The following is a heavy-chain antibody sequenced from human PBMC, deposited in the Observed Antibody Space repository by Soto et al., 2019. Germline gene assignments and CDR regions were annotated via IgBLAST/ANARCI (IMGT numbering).Heavy chain of an antibody. D-gene: IGHD2-15*01. CDR3: GRDYFCSSGPGGYAFDI. V-gene: IGHV1-69*12. CDR2: IIPIFGTA. Sequence: QVQLVQSGAEVKKPGSSVKVSCKASGGTFSSYAISWVRQAPGQGLEWMGGIIPIFGTANYAQKYEGRVRITADDATRTAYMELSSLRSEDTAVYYRGRDYFCSSGPGGYAFDIWGQGTMVTVSS. J-gene: IGHJ3*02. CDR1: GGTFSSYA.